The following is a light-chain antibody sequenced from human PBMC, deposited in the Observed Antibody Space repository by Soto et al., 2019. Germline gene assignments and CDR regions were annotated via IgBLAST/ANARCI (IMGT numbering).Light chain of an antibody. V-gene: IGLV2-14*01. CDR2: EVS. CDR3: SSYTSTTLYV. J-gene: IGLJ1*01. Sequence: QSVLREPSSVSGSPGHSITISCTGTSSDVGGYNYVSWYQQHPGKAPKLMIYEVSNRPSGVSNRFSGSKSGNTASLTISGLQAEDEADYYCSSYTSTTLYVFGTGTKVTVL. CDR1: SSDVGGYNY.